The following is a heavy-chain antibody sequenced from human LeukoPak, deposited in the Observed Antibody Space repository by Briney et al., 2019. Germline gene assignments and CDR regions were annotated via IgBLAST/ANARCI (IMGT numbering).Heavy chain of an antibody. Sequence: GASVKVSCKVSGYTLTELSMHWVRQAPGKGLEWMGGFDPEDGETIYAQKFQGRVTMTEDTSTDTAYMELRSLRSDDTAVYYCARGVRGEYNWNHGAFDIWGQGTMVTVSS. CDR3: ARGVRGEYNWNHGAFDI. J-gene: IGHJ3*02. V-gene: IGHV1-24*01. CDR1: GYTLTELS. D-gene: IGHD1-1*01. CDR2: FDPEDGET.